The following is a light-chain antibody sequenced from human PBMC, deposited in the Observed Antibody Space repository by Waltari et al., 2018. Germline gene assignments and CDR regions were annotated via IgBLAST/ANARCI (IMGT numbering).Light chain of an antibody. J-gene: IGLJ1*01. CDR2: DVS. CDR3: CSDAGSYTYV. V-gene: IGLV2-11*01. Sequence: QSALPPPRSVPRSPAQSATTSCTGTSSDVGCYIYAAWYQQHPGKAPKLMIYDVSKRPSGVPDRFAGSKSGNTASLTISGLEAEEEADYYCCSDAGSYTYVFGTGTKVTVL. CDR1: SSDVGCYIY.